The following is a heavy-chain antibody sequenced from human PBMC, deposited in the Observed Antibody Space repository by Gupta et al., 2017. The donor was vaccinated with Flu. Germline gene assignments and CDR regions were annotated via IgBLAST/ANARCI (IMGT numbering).Heavy chain of an antibody. CDR3: ARKGGGHCSGGTCYSFDY. J-gene: IGHJ4*02. D-gene: IGHD2-15*01. CDR1: GVTFSAYA. V-gene: IGHV1-69*01. Sequence: QVQLVQSGAEVKKPGSSVKVSCQASGVTFSAYAINWVRRAPGQGLEWMGGIIPVFRPTKYAQKFQGRVTITADESTNTAYLELSSLRSEDTAVYYCARKGGGHCSGGTCYSFDYWGQGTLVTVSS. CDR2: IIPVFRPT.